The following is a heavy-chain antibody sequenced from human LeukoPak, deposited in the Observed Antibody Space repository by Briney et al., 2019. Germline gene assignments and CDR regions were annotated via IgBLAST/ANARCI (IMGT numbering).Heavy chain of an antibody. Sequence: SETLSLTCTVSGGSISSGSYYWSWIRQPAGKGLEWIGRIYTSGSTNYNPSLKSRVTISVDTSKNQFSLKLSSVTAADTAVYYCARISGWVDYWGQGTLVTVSS. CDR3: ARISGWVDY. CDR2: IYTSGST. V-gene: IGHV4-61*02. J-gene: IGHJ4*02. D-gene: IGHD6-19*01. CDR1: GGSISSGSYY.